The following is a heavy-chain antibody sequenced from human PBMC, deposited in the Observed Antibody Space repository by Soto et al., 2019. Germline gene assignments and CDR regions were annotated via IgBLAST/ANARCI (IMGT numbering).Heavy chain of an antibody. CDR3: ARCDRDILTTYSYRMDV. J-gene: IGHJ6*02. D-gene: IGHD3-9*01. CDR2: INPSAGST. V-gene: IGHV1-46*01. CDR1: GHTFTSYY. Sequence: ASVKVSCKASGHTFTSYYMHWVRQAPGQGLEWIRIINPSAGSTSYAQKFQGRVTITRDTSTSTVYMDMSSLRSEDTAVYYCARCDRDILTTYSYRMDVWGQGTTVNVSS.